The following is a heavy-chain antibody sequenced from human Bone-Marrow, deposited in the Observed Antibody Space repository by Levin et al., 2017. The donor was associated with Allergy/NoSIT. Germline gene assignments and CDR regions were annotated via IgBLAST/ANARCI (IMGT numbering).Heavy chain of an antibody. V-gene: IGHV2-5*02. CDR2: LYWDDDD. J-gene: IGHJ4*02. Sequence: SGPTLVKPTQTLTLTCTFSGFSLSTNGVGVGWIRQPPGKALEWLALLYWDDDDRYSPSLRTRLTITEDTFKNQVVLTMTNMDPVDTATYFCAHSRRYGRGRYYFDYWGQGALVTVSS. CDR3: AHSRRYGRGRYYFDY. D-gene: IGHD1-1*01. CDR1: GFSLSTNGVG.